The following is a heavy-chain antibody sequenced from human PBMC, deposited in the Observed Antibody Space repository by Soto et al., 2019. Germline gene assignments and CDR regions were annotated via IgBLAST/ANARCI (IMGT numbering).Heavy chain of an antibody. V-gene: IGHV1-69*13. CDR2: IIPIFGTA. D-gene: IGHD6-13*01. Sequence: SVKVSCKASGGTFSSYAISWVRQAPGQGLEWMGGIIPIFGTANYAQKFQGRVTITADESTSTAYMELSSLRSEDTAVYYCAREAPGIAAAGTFEPWGQGTLVTVSS. CDR3: AREAPGIAAAGTFEP. CDR1: GGTFSSYA. J-gene: IGHJ5*02.